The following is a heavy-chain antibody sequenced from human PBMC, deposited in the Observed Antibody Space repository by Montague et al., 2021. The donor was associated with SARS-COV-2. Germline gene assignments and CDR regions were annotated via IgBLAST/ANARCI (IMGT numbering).Heavy chain of an antibody. J-gene: IGHJ5*02. D-gene: IGHD6-13*01. V-gene: IGHV4-39*01. CDR2: IYYSGST. Sequence: ETLSLTCTVSGGSISSSSYYWGWIRQPPGKGLAWIGSIYYSGSTYYNPSLKSRVTISVDTSKNQFSLKLSSVTAAVTAVYYCAGRGVRYSSSWYSFWFDPWGQGTLVTVSS. CDR1: GGSISSSSYY. CDR3: AGRGVRYSSSWYSFWFDP.